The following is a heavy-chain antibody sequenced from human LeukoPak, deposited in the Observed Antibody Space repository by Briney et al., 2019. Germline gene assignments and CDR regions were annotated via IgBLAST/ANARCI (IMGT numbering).Heavy chain of an antibody. Sequence: PGGSLRLSCAASGVTFSSYSMNWVRQAPGKGLEWVSFISTSSNYIYYADSVKGRFTVSRDNARKSLYMQINSLRVEDTAVYYCARDSGNCNYFDYWGQGTLVTVSS. J-gene: IGHJ4*02. CDR1: GVTFSSYS. CDR2: ISTSSNYI. CDR3: ARDSGNCNYFDY. D-gene: IGHD1-1*01. V-gene: IGHV3-21*01.